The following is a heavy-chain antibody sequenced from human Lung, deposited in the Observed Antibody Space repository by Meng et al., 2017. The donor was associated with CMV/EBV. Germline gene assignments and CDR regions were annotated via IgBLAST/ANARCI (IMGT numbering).Heavy chain of an antibody. CDR3: ARGLEENLGWEMGY. V-gene: IGHV3-74*01. J-gene: IGHJ4*02. CDR1: GFTLRSDW. D-gene: IGHD1-26*01. Sequence: EVQLVGDGGGLVRPVGSLRLYCTVSGFTLRSDWMHWVRQAPGKGLEWVSRIHVDGRGISYADSVKGRFTISKDDARNSLHLQMNSLRVEDTAVYYCARGLEENLGWEMGYWGQGTLVTVSS. CDR2: IHVDGRGI.